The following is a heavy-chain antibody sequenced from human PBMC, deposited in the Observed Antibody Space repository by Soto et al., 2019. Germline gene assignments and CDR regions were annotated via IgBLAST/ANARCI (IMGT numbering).Heavy chain of an antibody. CDR3: ATGGPGANHFDY. CDR2: IILIFATA. J-gene: IGHJ4*02. V-gene: IGHV1-69*01. Sequence: QVQLVQSWAEVKKPGSSVKVSCKASGGTFSSYAMSWVRQAPGQGLEWMGGIILIFATANYAQKFQGRVTITPDESTSTAYMELSSLRSEDTAVYYCATGGPGANHFDYWGQGTLVTVSS. D-gene: IGHD2-8*01. CDR1: GGTFSSYA.